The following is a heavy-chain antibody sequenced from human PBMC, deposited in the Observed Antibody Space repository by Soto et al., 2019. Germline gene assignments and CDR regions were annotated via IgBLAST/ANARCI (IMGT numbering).Heavy chain of an antibody. CDR2: IDPSESYT. Sequence: GESLDLYCKGSGYSFTSYWIRWVRQMPGKGLEWMVRIDPSESYTNYSPSFQRHVTLSADKSISTAYLQWSSLKASDTDMHYCARRGRDRYNLIFDDRGQRTPGTV. CDR1: GYSFTSYW. D-gene: IGHD1-1*01. J-gene: IGHJ4*02. V-gene: IGHV5-10-1*01. CDR3: ARRGRDRYNLIFDD.